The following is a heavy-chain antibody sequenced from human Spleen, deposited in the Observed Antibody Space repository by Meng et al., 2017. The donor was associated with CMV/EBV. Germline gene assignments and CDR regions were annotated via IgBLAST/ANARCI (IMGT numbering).Heavy chain of an antibody. CDR1: GGTFSSYA. Sequence: SVKVSCKASGGTFSSYAISWVRQAPGQGLEWMGGIIPIFGTANYAQKFQGRVTITTDESTSTAYMELSSLRSEDTAVYYCAREQWRVYSTSSPPVFGAFDIWGQGRMVTVSS. CDR2: IIPIFGTA. D-gene: IGHD6-6*01. V-gene: IGHV1-69*05. CDR3: AREQWRVYSTSSPPVFGAFDI. J-gene: IGHJ3*02.